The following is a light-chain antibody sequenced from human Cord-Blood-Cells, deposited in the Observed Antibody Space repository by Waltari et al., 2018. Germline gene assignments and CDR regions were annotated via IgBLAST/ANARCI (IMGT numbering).Light chain of an antibody. CDR3: SSYTSSSTYV. J-gene: IGLJ1*01. Sequence: QSALTQPASVSGSPGQSITLSCTGTSSDVGGYNYVSWYQQHPGKAPKLMMYDVSKRPSGVSNRFSGSKSGNTASLTISGLQAEDEADYYCSSYTSSSTYVFGTGTKVTVL. V-gene: IGLV2-14*01. CDR2: DVS. CDR1: SSDVGGYNY.